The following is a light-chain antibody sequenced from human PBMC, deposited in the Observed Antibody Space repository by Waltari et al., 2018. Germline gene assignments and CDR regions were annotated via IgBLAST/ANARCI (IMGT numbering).Light chain of an antibody. CDR3: QVWASGTYI. CDR2: RDI. J-gene: IGLJ1*01. Sequence: SYELTDSISVSVALGQTAKIACGGDNIGSKSWHWYQQKPGQPPILVIYRDIRRPSGIPERFSGSNSGNTATLTISRAQVVDEADYFCQVWASGTYIFAGGTKLTVL. CDR1: NIGSKS. V-gene: IGLV3-9*01.